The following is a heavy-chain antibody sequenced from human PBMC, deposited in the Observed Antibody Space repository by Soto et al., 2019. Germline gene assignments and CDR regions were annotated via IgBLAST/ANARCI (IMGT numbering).Heavy chain of an antibody. CDR1: GGSFSCYY. D-gene: IGHD3-22*01. Sequence: SETLSLTCAVYGGSFSCYYWSWIRQPPGKGLEWIGEINHSGSTNYNPSLKSRVTISVDTSKNQFSLKLSSVTAADTAVYYCARGRSYYDSSGNGRYYFDYWGQGTLVTVSS. CDR2: INHSGST. J-gene: IGHJ4*02. V-gene: IGHV4-34*01. CDR3: ARGRSYYDSSGNGRYYFDY.